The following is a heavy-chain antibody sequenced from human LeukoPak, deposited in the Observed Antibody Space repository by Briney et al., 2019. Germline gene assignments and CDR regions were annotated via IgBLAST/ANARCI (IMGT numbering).Heavy chain of an antibody. V-gene: IGHV4-39*01. CDR3: ARLTLDYGDLH. D-gene: IGHD4-17*01. CDR1: GGSISSSSYY. Sequence: PSETLSLTCTVSGGSISSSSYYWGWIRQPPGKGLERIGTIYYSGSTYYNPSLKSRVTISVDRSENQFSLKLSSVTAADTAMNYCARLTLDYGDLHWGQGTLVTVSS. CDR2: IYYSGST. J-gene: IGHJ4*02.